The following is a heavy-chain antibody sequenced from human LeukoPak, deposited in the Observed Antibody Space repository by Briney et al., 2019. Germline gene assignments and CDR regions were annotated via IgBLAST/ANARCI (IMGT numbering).Heavy chain of an antibody. CDR2: ISSRSTTI. Sequence: GGSLRLSCAASGFCFSGYSMNWVRQAPGKGLEWVSYISSRSTTIYYADSVKGRFTISRDDVKNSLYLQTNSLRAEDTAVYYCVKGPGYYYYYYMDVWGKGTTVTVSS. CDR1: GFCFSGYS. J-gene: IGHJ6*03. D-gene: IGHD3-10*01. V-gene: IGHV3-48*01. CDR3: VKGPGYYYYYYMDV.